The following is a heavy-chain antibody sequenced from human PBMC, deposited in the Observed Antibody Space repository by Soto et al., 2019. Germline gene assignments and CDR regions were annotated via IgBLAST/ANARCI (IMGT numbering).Heavy chain of an antibody. Sequence: PGGSLRVSCAASGFTFSNYAMTWVRQAPGKGLEWVSVISGSSGTTNYGDSVKGRFAISRDNSKSTLYLQMNSLRAEDTALYYCARDVYSDTPGLSRLRVDGLVVWGTGTTVTVSS. V-gene: IGHV3-23*01. CDR3: ARDVYSDTPGLSRLRVDGLVV. D-gene: IGHD2-8*02. J-gene: IGHJ6*04. CDR1: GFTFSNYA. CDR2: ISGSSGTT.